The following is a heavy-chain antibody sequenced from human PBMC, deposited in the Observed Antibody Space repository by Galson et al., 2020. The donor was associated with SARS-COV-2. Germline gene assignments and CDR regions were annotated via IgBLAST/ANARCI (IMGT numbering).Heavy chain of an antibody. CDR2: ISDSGDTT. Sequence: GESLKISCAASGFTFRSYSMAWIRQAPGKGLDWVAAISDSGDTTYYADSVKGRFTISRDNSKNTLYLQMKTLTVADTAVYYCVKMYSRHYDCWGQGTLVTVSS. V-gene: IGHV3-23*01. CDR3: VKMYSRHYDC. J-gene: IGHJ4*02. D-gene: IGHD1-26*01. CDR1: GFTFRSYS.